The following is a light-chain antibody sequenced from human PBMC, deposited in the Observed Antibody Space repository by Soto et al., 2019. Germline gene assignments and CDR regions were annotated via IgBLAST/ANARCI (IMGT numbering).Light chain of an antibody. V-gene: IGLV2-23*02. CDR3: CSYAGSSTPLI. Sequence: QSVLTQPASVSGSPGQSITISCTGTSSDFGSYNLVSWYQQHPGKAPKPMIYEVSKRPSGVSNRLSGSKSGNTASLTISGLQAEDEADYYCCSYAGSSTPLIFGTGTKVTV. CDR2: EVS. CDR1: SSDFGSYNL. J-gene: IGLJ1*01.